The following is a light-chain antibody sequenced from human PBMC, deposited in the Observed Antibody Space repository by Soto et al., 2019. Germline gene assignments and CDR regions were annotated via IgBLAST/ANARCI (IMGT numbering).Light chain of an antibody. Sequence: QSVLTQPRSVSGSPGQSVTISCTGTSSDVGGYNYVSWYQQHPGTAPKLMIYDVSKRPSGVPDRFSGSKSGNTASLTISGLQAEDEADYYCCSYAGSYTLGVFGTGTKVTVL. CDR2: DVS. CDR1: SSDVGGYNY. V-gene: IGLV2-11*01. J-gene: IGLJ1*01. CDR3: CSYAGSYTLGV.